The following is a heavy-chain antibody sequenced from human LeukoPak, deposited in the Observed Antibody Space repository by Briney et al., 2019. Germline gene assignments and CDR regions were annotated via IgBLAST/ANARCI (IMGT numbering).Heavy chain of an antibody. CDR1: GFTFSSYA. D-gene: IGHD6-13*01. J-gene: IGHJ4*02. Sequence: PGGSLRLSCAASGFTFSSYAMSWVRQAPGKGPEWVSAISGSGGSTYYADSVKGRFTISRDNSKNTLYLQMNSLRAEDTAVYYCAKVPRIAAAGTGFDYWGQGTLVTVSS. CDR2: ISGSGGST. CDR3: AKVPRIAAAGTGFDY. V-gene: IGHV3-23*01.